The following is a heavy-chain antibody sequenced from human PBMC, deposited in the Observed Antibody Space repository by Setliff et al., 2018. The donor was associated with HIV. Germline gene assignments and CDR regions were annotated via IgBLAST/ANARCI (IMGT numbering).Heavy chain of an antibody. V-gene: IGHV4-59*01. CDR1: GGSISSYY. CDR3: ARVKYSYAQGFYYGMDV. J-gene: IGHJ6*02. D-gene: IGHD2-2*01. CDR2: IYSNGGT. Sequence: ASETLSLTCNVSGGSISSYYWSWIRQPPGKGLEYIGYIYSNGGTNYNPSLRSRVTISIDTSKNQFSLRLSSVTAADTAVYYCARVKYSYAQGFYYGMDVWGQGTTVTVSS.